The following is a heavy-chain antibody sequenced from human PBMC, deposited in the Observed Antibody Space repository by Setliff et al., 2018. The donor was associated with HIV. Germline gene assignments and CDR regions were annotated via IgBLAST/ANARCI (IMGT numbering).Heavy chain of an antibody. D-gene: IGHD6-13*01. V-gene: IGHV1-2*02. J-gene: IGHJ5*02. CDR2: IRLPRGGT. CDR3: VTSPGSFLAQDATEAGDA. Sequence: ASVKVSCKASQNSFSDDHMNWVRQAPGQRPEWMGWIRLPRGGTKYAQKFQGRVSLTWDTSISTGYMELRRLRSDDTAIYYCVTSPGSFLAQDATEAGDAWGQGSLVTVSS. CDR1: QNSFSDDH.